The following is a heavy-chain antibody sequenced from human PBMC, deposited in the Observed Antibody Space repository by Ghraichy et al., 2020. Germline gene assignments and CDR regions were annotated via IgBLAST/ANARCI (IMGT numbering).Heavy chain of an antibody. Sequence: ASVKVSCKASGYTFRSFGLNWVRQAPGQGLEWMGWVSTYNGDTHYAQKFQGRVTMTTDTSTTTAYMDLKSLRSDDTAVYFCARVSGGTAAGIGHWGQGTLVTVSS. CDR3: ARVSGGTAAGIGH. J-gene: IGHJ4*02. CDR1: GYTFRSFG. CDR2: VSTYNGDT. D-gene: IGHD6-13*01. V-gene: IGHV1-18*01.